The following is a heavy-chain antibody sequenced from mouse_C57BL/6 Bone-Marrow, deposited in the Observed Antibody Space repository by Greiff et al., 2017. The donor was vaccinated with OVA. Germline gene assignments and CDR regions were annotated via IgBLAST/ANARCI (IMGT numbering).Heavy chain of an antibody. CDR1: GYAFTNYL. CDR2: INPGSGGT. CDR3: AREDYGNHAGYAMDY. V-gene: IGHV1-54*01. J-gene: IGHJ4*01. Sequence: VQGVESGAELVRPGTSVKVSCKASGYAFTNYLIEWVKQRPGQGLEWIGVINPGSGGTNYNEKFKGKATLTADKSSSTAYMQLSSLTSEDSAVYFCAREDYGNHAGYAMDYWGQGTSVTVSS. D-gene: IGHD2-1*01.